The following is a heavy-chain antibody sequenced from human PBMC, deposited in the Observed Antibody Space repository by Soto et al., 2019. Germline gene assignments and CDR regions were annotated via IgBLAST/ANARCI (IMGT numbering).Heavy chain of an antibody. Sequence: SETLSLTCTVSGGSISSGDYYWSWIRQPPGKGLEWIGYIYYSGSTYYNPSLKSRVTISVDPSKNQFSLKLSSVTAADTAVYYCARDLLWFGERWFDPWGQGTLVTVSS. CDR1: GGSISSGDYY. CDR3: ARDLLWFGERWFDP. V-gene: IGHV4-30-4*01. J-gene: IGHJ5*02. D-gene: IGHD3-10*01. CDR2: IYYSGST.